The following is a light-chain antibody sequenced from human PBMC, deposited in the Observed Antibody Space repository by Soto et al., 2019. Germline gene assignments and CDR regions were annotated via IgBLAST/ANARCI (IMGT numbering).Light chain of an antibody. Sequence: QSALTQAASVSGSPGQSITISCTGTSSDVGGYNYVSWYQQHPGKAPKLMIYDVSNRPSGVSNRFSGSKSGNTASLTISGLQAEDEADYYCSSYKSGSTLVVFGGGTKVTVL. CDR3: SSYKSGSTLVV. V-gene: IGLV2-14*01. J-gene: IGLJ2*01. CDR1: SSDVGGYNY. CDR2: DVS.